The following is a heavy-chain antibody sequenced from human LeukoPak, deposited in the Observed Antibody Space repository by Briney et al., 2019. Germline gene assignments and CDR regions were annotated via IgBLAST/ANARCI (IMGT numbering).Heavy chain of an antibody. J-gene: IGHJ6*02. D-gene: IGHD5-18*01. V-gene: IGHV3-30*19. Sequence: PGGSLRLSCAASGFTFSYYGMHWVRQAPGKGLEWVAVISYDGSNKYYADSVKGRFTISRDNSKNTLYLQMNGLRAEDTAVYYCARDGPYTAMVPCYGMDVWGQGTTVTVSS. CDR1: GFTFSYYG. CDR3: ARDGPYTAMVPCYGMDV. CDR2: ISYDGSNK.